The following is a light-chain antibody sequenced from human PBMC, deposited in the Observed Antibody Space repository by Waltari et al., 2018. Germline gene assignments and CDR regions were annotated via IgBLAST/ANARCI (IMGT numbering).Light chain of an antibody. CDR2: KVF. V-gene: IGKV2-30*02. Sequence: DVVMTQSPLSLPVPLGQPATISCRSSQSLLHSAGKTYLNWFHQRPGQSPRRLIYKVFNRDSGVPDRFSGSGSGTDFTLKISRVEAEDVGTYYCMQATQWPLTFGQGTKVEIK. CDR1: QSLLHSAGKTY. J-gene: IGKJ1*01. CDR3: MQATQWPLT.